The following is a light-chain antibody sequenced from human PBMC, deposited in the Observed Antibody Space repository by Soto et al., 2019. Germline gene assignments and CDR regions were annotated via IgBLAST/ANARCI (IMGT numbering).Light chain of an antibody. J-gene: IGKJ4*01. Sequence: DIQMPQSPSSLSASVVDRVTITCRASQTISSHLNWYQLKPGKVPKLLIYGASILESGVPSRFRVSGSGTDFTLTISTLQREDFATYVCQQSFSAFLTFGGGTKVESK. CDR1: QTISSH. CDR2: GAS. V-gene: IGKV1-39*01. CDR3: QQSFSAFLT.